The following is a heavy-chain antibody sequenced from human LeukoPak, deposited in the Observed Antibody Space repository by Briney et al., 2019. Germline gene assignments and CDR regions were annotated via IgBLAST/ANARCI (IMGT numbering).Heavy chain of an antibody. V-gene: IGHV4-34*01. J-gene: IGHJ4*02. D-gene: IGHD3-3*01. Sequence: PSETLSLTCAVSGGSFSGYYWSWIRQPPGKGLEWIGEINHSGSTNYNPSLKSRVTISVDTSKNQFSLKLSSVTTADTAVYYCAEGAFKLYYDCWSGYRDYWGQGTLVTVSS. CDR2: INHSGST. CDR3: AEGAFKLYYDCWSGYRDY. CDR1: GGSFSGYY.